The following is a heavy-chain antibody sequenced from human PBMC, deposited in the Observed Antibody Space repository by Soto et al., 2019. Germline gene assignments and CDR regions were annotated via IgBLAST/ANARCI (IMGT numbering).Heavy chain of an antibody. J-gene: IGHJ3*02. D-gene: IGHD4-17*01. CDR2: ISSSSSYI. V-gene: IGHV3-21*01. Sequence: KPGGSLRLSCAASGFTFSSYSMNWVRQAPGKGLEWVSSISSSSSYIYYADSVKGRFTISRDNAKNSLYLQMNSLRAEDTAVYYCARDCDDYGGTDAFDIWGQGTMVTVSS. CDR1: GFTFSSYS. CDR3: ARDCDDYGGTDAFDI.